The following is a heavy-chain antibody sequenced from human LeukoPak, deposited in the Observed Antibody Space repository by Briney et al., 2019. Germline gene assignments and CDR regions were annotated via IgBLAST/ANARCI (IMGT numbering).Heavy chain of an antibody. J-gene: IGHJ4*02. CDR1: RFTFGDYG. V-gene: IGHV3-9*01. CDR3: AKAVPATNYFDL. D-gene: IGHD1-26*01. CDR2: ISWNSVEK. Sequence: QPGRSPRLSCAASRFTFGDYGMPWVRQVPGKGLEWVSDISWNSVEKRYAGPVRGRFTISRDNAKNSLYLQMSRLTPDDTALYYCAKAVPATNYFDLWGQGTLVTVSS.